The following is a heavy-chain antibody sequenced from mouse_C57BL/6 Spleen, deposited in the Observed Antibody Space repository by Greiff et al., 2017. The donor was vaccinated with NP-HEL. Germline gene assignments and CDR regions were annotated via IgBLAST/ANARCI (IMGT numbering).Heavy chain of an antibody. J-gene: IGHJ4*01. CDR1: GYSFTDYN. Sequence: EVQLQESGPELVKPGASVKISCKASGYSFTDYNMNWVKQSNGKSLEWIGVINPNYGTTSYNQKFKGKATLTVDQSSSTAYMQLNSLTSEDSAVYYCARERGVYYGNYEEAMDYWGQGTSVTVSS. V-gene: IGHV1-39*01. CDR3: ARERGVYYGNYEEAMDY. D-gene: IGHD2-1*01. CDR2: INPNYGTT.